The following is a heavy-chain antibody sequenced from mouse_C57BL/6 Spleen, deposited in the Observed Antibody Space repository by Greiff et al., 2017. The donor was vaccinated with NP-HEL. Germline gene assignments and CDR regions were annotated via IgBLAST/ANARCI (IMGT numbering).Heavy chain of an antibody. Sequence: VQLQQSGPELVKPGDSVKISCKASGYSFTGYFMNWVMQSHGKSLEWIGRINPYNGDTFYNQKFKGKATLTVDKSSSTAHMELRSLTSEDSAVYYCARSDYGSTPFAYWGQGTLVTVSA. CDR3: ARSDYGSTPFAY. J-gene: IGHJ3*01. D-gene: IGHD1-1*01. CDR1: GYSFTGYF. V-gene: IGHV1-20*01. CDR2: INPYNGDT.